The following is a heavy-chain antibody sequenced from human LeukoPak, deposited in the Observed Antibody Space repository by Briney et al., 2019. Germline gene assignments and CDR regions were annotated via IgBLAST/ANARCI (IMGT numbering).Heavy chain of an antibody. J-gene: IGHJ4*02. D-gene: IGHD2-2*01. CDR3: AKATKYQMLPDYFDY. CDR1: GFTFSSYA. CDR2: ISGSGGST. V-gene: IGHV3-23*01. Sequence: GGSLRLSCAASGFTFSSYAMSWVRQAPGKGLEWVSVISGSGGSTYYADSVKGRFTISRDNSKNTLYPQMNSLRAEDTAVYYCAKATKYQMLPDYFDYWGQGTLVTVSS.